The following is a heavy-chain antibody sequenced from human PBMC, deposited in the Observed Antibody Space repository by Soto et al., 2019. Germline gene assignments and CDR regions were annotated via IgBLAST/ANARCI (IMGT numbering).Heavy chain of an antibody. V-gene: IGHV6-1*01. CDR2: TYYRSKWYN. CDR1: GDSVSSNSAA. Sequence: SQTRSLTCAISGDSVSSNSAAWNWIRQSPSRGLEWLGRTYYRSKWYNDYAVSVKSRIKINPDTSKNQFSLQLNSVTPEDTAVYYCAKEAEENENVPIPGDNWGQGTPVTVSS. CDR3: AKEAEENENVPIPGDN. J-gene: IGHJ4*02. D-gene: IGHD1-1*01.